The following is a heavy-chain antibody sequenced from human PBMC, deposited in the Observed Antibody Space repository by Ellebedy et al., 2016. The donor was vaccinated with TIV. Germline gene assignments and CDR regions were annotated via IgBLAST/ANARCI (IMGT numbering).Heavy chain of an antibody. D-gene: IGHD6-19*01. V-gene: IGHV1-8*01. CDR3: ARGWDSSGWPDY. CDR2: INPGSGHT. J-gene: IGHJ4*02. Sequence: ASVKVPCXASGYTFASYEISWVRQATGQGLEWMGLINPGSGHTVYAQRFQGRLTMTRDTSISTAYMEVSGLRSDDTAVYYCARGWDSSGWPDYWGQGTLVTVSS. CDR1: GYTFASYE.